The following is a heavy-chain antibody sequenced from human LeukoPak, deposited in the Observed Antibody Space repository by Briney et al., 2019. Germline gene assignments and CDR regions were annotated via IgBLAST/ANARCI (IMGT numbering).Heavy chain of an antibody. CDR3: TTDLSELDDSGYYAKYFHH. J-gene: IGHJ1*01. D-gene: IGHD3-22*01. CDR2: IKGKTDGGTI. CDR1: GFTFSKVW. V-gene: IGHV3-15*01. Sequence: GGSLRLSCAASGFTFSKVWMSWVRQAPGKGPEWVGRIKGKTDGGTIDYAAPVKGRFTISRDDSKDTLFLQMNSLKTEDTAVYYCTTDLSELDDSGYYAKYFHHWGQGTLVSVSS.